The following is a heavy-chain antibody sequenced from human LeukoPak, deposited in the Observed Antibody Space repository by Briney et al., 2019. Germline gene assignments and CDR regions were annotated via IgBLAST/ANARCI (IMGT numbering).Heavy chain of an antibody. Sequence: SGPTLVNPTQTLTLTCTCSGFSINTDGVGVGWIRQPPVKALKWLALVFWDGDKRYNPSLKSRLTITKDTSENQVVLTITNMDPVDTATYYCAHSLRRGRCSGGSCYYFDYWGQRALVTVSS. D-gene: IGHD2-15*01. CDR3: AHSLRRGRCSGGSCYYFDY. V-gene: IGHV2-5*02. J-gene: IGHJ4*02. CDR1: GFSINTDGVG. CDR2: VFWDGDK.